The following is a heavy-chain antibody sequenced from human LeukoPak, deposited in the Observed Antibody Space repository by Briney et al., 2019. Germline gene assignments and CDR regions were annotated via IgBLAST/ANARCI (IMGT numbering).Heavy chain of an antibody. Sequence: GGSLRLSCAASGFTFSSYSMNWVRQAPGKGLEWVSSISSSSSYIYYADSVNGRFTISRDNAKNSLYLQMNSLRAEDTAVYYCARATVAGTKYFQHWGQGTLVTVSS. CDR2: ISSSSSYI. D-gene: IGHD6-19*01. CDR1: GFTFSSYS. J-gene: IGHJ1*01. V-gene: IGHV3-21*01. CDR3: ARATVAGTKYFQH.